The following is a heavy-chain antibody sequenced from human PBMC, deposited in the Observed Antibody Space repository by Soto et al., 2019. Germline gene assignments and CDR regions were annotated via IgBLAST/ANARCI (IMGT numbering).Heavy chain of an antibody. CDR2: SYSGGRT. D-gene: IGHD3-10*01. CDR3: ARGYGAGSYFSDH. CDR1: GFTVSSNY. J-gene: IGHJ5*02. Sequence: EMQLVESGGALIQPGGSLRLSCAASGFTVSSNYMTWVRQAQGKGLEWVSGSYSGGRTYFADSVKGRFTISRDSFKNMLYLQMDTLRAEDTAVYFCARGYGAGSYFSDHWGQGTLVTVSS. V-gene: IGHV3-53*01.